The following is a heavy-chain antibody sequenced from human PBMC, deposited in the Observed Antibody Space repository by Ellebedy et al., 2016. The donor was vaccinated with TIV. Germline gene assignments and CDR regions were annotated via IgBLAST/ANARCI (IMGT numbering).Heavy chain of an antibody. J-gene: IGHJ4*02. Sequence: GESLKISCAGSGFTFHSYSMNWVRLAPGKGLEWISYISKSDTTYYADSVRGRFTISRDNAKRSLYLQMNSLRLEDTAVYYCARDAMIWIFDSWGQGTLVTVSS. CDR2: ISKSDTT. V-gene: IGHV3-48*01. D-gene: IGHD3-22*01. CDR1: GFTFHSYS. CDR3: ARDAMIWIFDS.